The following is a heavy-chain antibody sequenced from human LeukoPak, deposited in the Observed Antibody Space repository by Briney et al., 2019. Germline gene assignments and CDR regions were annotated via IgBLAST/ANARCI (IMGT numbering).Heavy chain of an antibody. CDR2: INHSGST. CDR1: GGSFSGYY. J-gene: IGHJ5*02. CDR3: ARGTGYYRALNWFDP. D-gene: IGHD3-9*01. V-gene: IGHV4-34*01. Sequence: SETLSLTCAVYGGSFSGYYWSWIRQPPGKGLEWIGEINHSGSTNHNPSLKSRVTISVDTSKNQFSLKLSSVTAADTAVYYCARGTGYYRALNWFDPWGQGTLVTVSS.